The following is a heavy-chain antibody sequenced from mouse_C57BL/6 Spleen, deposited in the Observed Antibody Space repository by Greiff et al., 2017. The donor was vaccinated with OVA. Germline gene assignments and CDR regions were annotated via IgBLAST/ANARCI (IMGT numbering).Heavy chain of an antibody. CDR2: IDPSDSET. CDR1: GYTFTSYW. V-gene: IGHV1-52*01. Sequence: QVQLQQPGAELVRPGSSVKLSCKASGYTFTSYWMHWVKQRPIQGLEWIGNIDPSDSETHYNQKFKDKATLTVDKSSSTAYMQLSSLTSEDSAVYYCARSYGYDRYFDVWGTGTTVTVSS. J-gene: IGHJ1*03. D-gene: IGHD2-2*01. CDR3: ARSYGYDRYFDV.